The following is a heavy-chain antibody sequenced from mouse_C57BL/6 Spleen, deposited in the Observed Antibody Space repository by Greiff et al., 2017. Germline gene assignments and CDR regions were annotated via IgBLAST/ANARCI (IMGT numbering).Heavy chain of an antibody. V-gene: IGHV1-81*01. CDR2: IYPRSGNT. J-gene: IGHJ4*01. Sequence: VKLMESGAELARPGASVKLSCKASGYTFTSYGISWVKQRTGQGLEWIGEIYPRSGNTYYNEKFKGKATLTAEKSSSTAYMELRSLTSEDSAVYFCARHDYDEAMDYWGQGTSVTVSS. CDR3: ARHDYDEAMDY. D-gene: IGHD2-4*01. CDR1: GYTFTSYG.